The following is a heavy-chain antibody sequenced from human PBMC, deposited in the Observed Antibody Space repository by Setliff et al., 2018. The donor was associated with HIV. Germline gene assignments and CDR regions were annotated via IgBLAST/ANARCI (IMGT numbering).Heavy chain of an antibody. CDR3: ARDDSGYYYYMDV. D-gene: IGHD1-26*01. Sequence: SETLSLTCTVSGGSISSDYWSWIRQPPGKGLEWIGRMHTSGRTWYNPSLKSRVTISLDTSKNQFSLKLTSVTAADTAVYYCARDDSGYYYYMDVWGKGTSVTVSS. CDR1: GGSISSDY. J-gene: IGHJ6*03. CDR2: MHTSGRT. V-gene: IGHV4-4*08.